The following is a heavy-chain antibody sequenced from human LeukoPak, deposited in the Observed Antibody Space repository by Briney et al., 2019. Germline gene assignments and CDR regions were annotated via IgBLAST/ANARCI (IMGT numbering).Heavy chain of an antibody. D-gene: IGHD4-23*01. CDR3: ARLSGGGGNLLDS. V-gene: IGHV4-59*08. Sequence: SETLSLTCTVSGGSMNNFYWSWIWQPPGKGLEWIGYIYYIGSTNYNPSLTSRVTISLGTPQNQFYLLLQSVTAADTAIYYCARLSGGGGNLLDSWGQGALLTVSS. J-gene: IGHJ4*02. CDR2: IYYIGST. CDR1: GGSMNNFY.